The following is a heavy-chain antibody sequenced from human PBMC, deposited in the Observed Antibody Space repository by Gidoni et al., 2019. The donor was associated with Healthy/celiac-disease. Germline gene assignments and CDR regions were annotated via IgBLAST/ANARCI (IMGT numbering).Heavy chain of an antibody. D-gene: IGHD1-26*01. V-gene: IGHV4-38-2*01. J-gene: IGHJ4*02. CDR3: ARGEEVGATPFDY. Sequence: QVQLQESGPGLVKPSETLSLTCAVSGYSISSGYYWGWIRQPPGKGLEWIGSIYHSGSTYYNPSLKSLVTISVDTSKNQFSLKLSSVTAADTAVYYCARGEEVGATPFDYWGQGTLVTVSS. CDR2: IYHSGST. CDR1: GYSISSGYY.